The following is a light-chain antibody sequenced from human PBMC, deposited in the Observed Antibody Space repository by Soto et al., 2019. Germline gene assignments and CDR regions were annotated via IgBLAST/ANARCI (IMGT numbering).Light chain of an antibody. CDR1: RGISNW. V-gene: IGKV1-12*01. Sequence: DIQMTQSPSSLSASVGDRATITCRASRGISNWLAWYQQKPGQVPKLLIYATSTLQSGVTSRFSGSASGTDFTLTISSLQPEDVATYYCQQANSFPLTFGQGTRLEIE. CDR3: QQANSFPLT. CDR2: ATS. J-gene: IGKJ5*01.